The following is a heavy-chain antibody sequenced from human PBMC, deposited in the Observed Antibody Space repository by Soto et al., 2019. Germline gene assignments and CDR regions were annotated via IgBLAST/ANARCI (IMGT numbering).Heavy chain of an antibody. J-gene: IGHJ4*02. D-gene: IGHD6-19*01. CDR3: VRGGYSSGWYYFDY. V-gene: IGHV3-13*01. CDR1: GFTFSSYD. Sequence: EVQLVESGGGLVQIGGFLRLSCAASGFTFSSYDMHWVRQGTGRGLEWVSGIGTDGDSYYAGSVKDRFTISRENGKNSLYLEMNDLRAGDTAVYYCVRGGYSSGWYYFDYWGRGILVTVSS. CDR2: IGTDGDS.